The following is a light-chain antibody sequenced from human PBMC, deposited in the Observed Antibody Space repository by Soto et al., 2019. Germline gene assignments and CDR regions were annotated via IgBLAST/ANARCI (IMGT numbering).Light chain of an antibody. CDR1: QSVSNNF. J-gene: IGKJ1*01. V-gene: IGKV3-20*01. CDR2: GAS. Sequence: EIVLTQSPGTLSLSLGERATLSCRASQSVSNNFLAWYQQKPGQAPRLLIYGASSRATGIPDRFSGSGSGTEFTVTIRRMETEDFGVYYCQKYATSPPRTFGQVTKVDSK. CDR3: QKYATSPPRT.